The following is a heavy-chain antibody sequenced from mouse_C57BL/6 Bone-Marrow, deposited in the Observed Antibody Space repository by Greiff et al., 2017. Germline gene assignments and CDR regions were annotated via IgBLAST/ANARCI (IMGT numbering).Heavy chain of an antibody. CDR3: ASSWDY. CDR2: ISSGGSYT. CDR1: GFTFSSYG. V-gene: IGHV5-6*02. Sequence: DVKLVESGGDLVKPGGSLKLSCAASGFTFSSYGMSWVRQTPDKRLEWVATISSGGSYTYYPDSVKGRFTISRDNAKNTLYLQMSSLKSEDTAMYYCASSWDYWGQGTSVTVS. J-gene: IGHJ4*01.